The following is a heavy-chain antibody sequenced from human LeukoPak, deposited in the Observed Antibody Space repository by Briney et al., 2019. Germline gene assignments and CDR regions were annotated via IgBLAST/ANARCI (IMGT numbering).Heavy chain of an antibody. D-gene: IGHD4-17*01. Sequence: SETLSLTCTVFGGSISSYYWSWIRQPAGKGLEWIGRIYTSGSTNYNPSLKSRVTISVDTSKNQFSLKLSSVTAADTAVYYCARANYGAYYYYYYYMDVWGKGTTVTVSS. V-gene: IGHV4-4*07. J-gene: IGHJ6*03. CDR1: GGSISSYY. CDR2: IYTSGST. CDR3: ARANYGAYYYYYYYMDV.